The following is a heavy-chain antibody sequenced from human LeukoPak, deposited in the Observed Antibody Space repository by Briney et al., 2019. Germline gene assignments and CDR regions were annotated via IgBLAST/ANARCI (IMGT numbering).Heavy chain of an antibody. CDR3: ARHASEGGPAAAGYYYYGMDV. J-gene: IGHJ6*02. CDR1: GGSISSYY. V-gene: IGHV4-59*08. Sequence: SETLSLTCTVSGGSISSYYWSWIRQPPGKGLEWIGYIYYSGSTNYNPSLKSRVTISVDTSKNQFSLKLSSVTAADTAVYYCARHASEGGPAAAGYYYYGMDVWGQGTTDTVSS. CDR2: IYYSGST. D-gene: IGHD6-13*01.